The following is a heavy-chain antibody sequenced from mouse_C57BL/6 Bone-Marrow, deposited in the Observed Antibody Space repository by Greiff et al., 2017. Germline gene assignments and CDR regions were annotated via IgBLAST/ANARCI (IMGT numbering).Heavy chain of an antibody. CDR3: ARHNPCYFDY. J-gene: IGHJ2*01. CDR1: GFTFSDYY. V-gene: IGHV5-12*01. D-gene: IGHD6-1*01. CDR2: ISNGGGST. Sequence: EVHLVESGGGLVQPGGSLKLSCAASGFTFSDYYMYWVRQTPEKSLEWVAYISNGGGSTYYPDTVKGRFTISRDNAKSTLYLQISGLKSEDTAIYYCARHNPCYFDYGGQGTTLTVSS.